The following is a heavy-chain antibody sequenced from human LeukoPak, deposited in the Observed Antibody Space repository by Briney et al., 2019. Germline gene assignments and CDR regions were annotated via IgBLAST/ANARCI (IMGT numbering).Heavy chain of an antibody. Sequence: SQTLSLTCTVSGGSISSGGYYWSWIRQHPGTGLEWIGYIYYSGSTYYNPSLKSRVTISVDTSKNQFSLKLSSVTAADTAVYYCARGCSSSWYFVWGQGTLVTVSS. CDR3: ARGCSSSWYFV. CDR2: IYYSGST. CDR1: GGSISSGGYY. J-gene: IGHJ4*02. V-gene: IGHV4-31*03. D-gene: IGHD6-13*01.